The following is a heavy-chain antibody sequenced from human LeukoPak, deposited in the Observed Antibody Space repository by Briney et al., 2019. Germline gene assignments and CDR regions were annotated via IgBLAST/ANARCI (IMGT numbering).Heavy chain of an antibody. CDR1: GGSISSYY. CDR2: IYTSGST. V-gene: IGHV4-4*07. Sequence: PSETLSLTCTVSGGSISSYYWSWIRQPPGKGLEWIGRIYTSGSTNYNPSLKSRVTMSVDTSKNQFSLKLSSVTAADTAVYYCARSRGYPGSVLFDYWGQGTLVTVSS. CDR3: ARSRGYPGSVLFDY. D-gene: IGHD5-18*01. J-gene: IGHJ4*02.